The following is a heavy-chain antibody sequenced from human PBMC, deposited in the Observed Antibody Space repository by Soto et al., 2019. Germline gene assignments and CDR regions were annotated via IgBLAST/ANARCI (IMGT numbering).Heavy chain of an antibody. CDR2: IIPIFGTA. Sequence: ASVKVSCKASGGTFSSYAISWVRQAPGQGLEWMGGIIPIFGTANYAQKFQGRVTITADESTSTAYMELSSLRSEDTAVYYCARIEAAAGLLYYYYGMDVWGQGTTVTVSS. J-gene: IGHJ6*02. CDR1: GGTFSSYA. V-gene: IGHV1-69*13. CDR3: ARIEAAAGLLYYYYGMDV. D-gene: IGHD6-13*01.